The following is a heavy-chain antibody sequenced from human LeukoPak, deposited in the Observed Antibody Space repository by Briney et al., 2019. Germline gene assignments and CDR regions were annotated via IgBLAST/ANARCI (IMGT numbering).Heavy chain of an antibody. V-gene: IGHV3-64D*09. CDR1: GXTFSYYA. J-gene: IGHJ4*02. CDR3: AKGPTYDSLPYYFDY. CDR2: ISSNGGST. Sequence: GGSLGLSCSASGXTFSYYAMHWVRQAAGKGLEFVSGISSNGGSTYYADSLKGRFTVSRDNSNNTLYLQMSSLRAEDTAIYYCAKGPTYDSLPYYFDYWGQGTLVTVSS. D-gene: IGHD3-22*01.